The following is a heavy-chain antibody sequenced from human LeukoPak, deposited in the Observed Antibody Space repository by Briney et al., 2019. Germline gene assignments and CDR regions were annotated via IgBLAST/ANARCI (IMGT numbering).Heavy chain of an antibody. CDR1: GGSIISNNYY. CDR3: ARHQYLWFGDSYPYYFDY. V-gene: IGHV4-39*01. CDR2: IHYRGNT. J-gene: IGHJ4*02. Sequence: SETLSLTCTVSGGSIISNNYYWGWVRQPPGKGLEWIGCIHYRGNTYYNPSHNSRVTISVDTSKNQFSLKLSSVTAADTAVYYCARHQYLWFGDSYPYYFDYWGQGTLVTVSS. D-gene: IGHD3-10*01.